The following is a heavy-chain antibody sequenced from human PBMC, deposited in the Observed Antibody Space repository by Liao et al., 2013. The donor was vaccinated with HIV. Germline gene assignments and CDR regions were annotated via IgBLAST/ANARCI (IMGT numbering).Heavy chain of an antibody. Sequence: QLQLQESGPGLVKPSETLSLTCTVSGGSISSSSYYWGWIRQPPGKGLEWIGSIYYSGSTYYNPSLKSRVTISVDTSKNQFSLKLSSVTAADTAVYYCARAMGDYYGSGSPDDAFDIWGQGTMVTVSS. CDR2: IYYSGST. V-gene: IGHV4-39*07. CDR1: GGSISSSSYY. CDR3: ARAMGDYYGSGSPDDAFDI. D-gene: IGHD3-10*01. J-gene: IGHJ3*02.